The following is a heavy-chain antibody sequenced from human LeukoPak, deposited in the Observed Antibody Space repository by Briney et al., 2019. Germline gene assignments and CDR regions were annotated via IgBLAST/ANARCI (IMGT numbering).Heavy chain of an antibody. CDR1: GFTFSSYS. D-gene: IGHD3-3*01. Sequence: GGSLRLSCAASGFTFSSYSMNWVRQAPGKGLEWVSHISSSSTTIYYADSVKGRFTISRDNSKNTLYLQMNSLRAEDTAVYYCARHTTIFGVAIIDIWGQGTMVTVSS. CDR3: ARHTTIFGVAIIDI. V-gene: IGHV3-48*01. CDR2: ISSSSTTI. J-gene: IGHJ3*02.